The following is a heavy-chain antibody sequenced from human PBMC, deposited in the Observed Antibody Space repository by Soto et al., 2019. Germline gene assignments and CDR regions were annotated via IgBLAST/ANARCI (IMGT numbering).Heavy chain of an antibody. J-gene: IGHJ3*02. CDR1: GFTFSSYG. Sequence: QVQLVESGGGVVQPGRSLRLSCAASGFTFSSYGMHWVRQAPGKGLEWVAVIWYDGSNKYYADSVKGRFPISRDKYKNTLYLQMSSLRAEDTAVYYCARVVGYGFDIWGQGTMVTVSS. CDR3: ARVVGYGFDI. V-gene: IGHV3-33*01. CDR2: IWYDGSNK. D-gene: IGHD6-25*01.